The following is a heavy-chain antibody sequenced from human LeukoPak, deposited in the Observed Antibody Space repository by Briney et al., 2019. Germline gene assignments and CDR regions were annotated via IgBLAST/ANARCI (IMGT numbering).Heavy chain of an antibody. CDR2: IIPILGIA. CDR1: GGTFSSYA. Sequence: ALVKVSCKASGGTFSSYAISWVRQAPGQGLEWMGRIIPILGIANYAQKFQGRVTITADKSTSTAYMELSSLRSEDTAVYYCARHYSSPYNWFDPWGQGTLVTVSS. D-gene: IGHD6-6*01. V-gene: IGHV1-69*04. J-gene: IGHJ5*02. CDR3: ARHYSSPYNWFDP.